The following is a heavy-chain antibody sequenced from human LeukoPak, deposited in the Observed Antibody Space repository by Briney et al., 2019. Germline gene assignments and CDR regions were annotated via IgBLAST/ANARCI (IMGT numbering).Heavy chain of an antibody. CDR2: ISSYNGNT. Sequence: ASVKVSCKASGCTFTGYYMHWVRQAPGQGLEWMGWISSYNGNTNYAQKFQGRFTMTTDTSTTAVSMELRSLRSDDTAVYYCARVGSSSWYIDYWDQGTLVTVSP. CDR3: ARVGSSSWYIDY. CDR1: GCTFTGYY. V-gene: IGHV1-18*04. D-gene: IGHD6-13*01. J-gene: IGHJ4*01.